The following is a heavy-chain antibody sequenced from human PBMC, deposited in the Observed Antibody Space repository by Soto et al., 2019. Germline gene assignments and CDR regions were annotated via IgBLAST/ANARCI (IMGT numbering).Heavy chain of an antibody. J-gene: IGHJ6*02. CDR2: IYHTGNT. CDR1: GGSVNTGDNY. V-gene: IGHV4-30-4*01. CDR3: AREPLDGMDV. Sequence: HVQLHQSGPRLVKPSQTLSLECSVIGGSVNTGDNYWSWVRQSPGRGLEWIGYIYHTGNTFYNPALENRVTMSLDASKNQFSLTLTSVTAADTAVYFCAREPLDGMDVWGQGTNVTVSS.